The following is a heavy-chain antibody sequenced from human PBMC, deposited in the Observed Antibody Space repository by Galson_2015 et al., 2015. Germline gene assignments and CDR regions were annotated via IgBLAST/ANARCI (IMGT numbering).Heavy chain of an antibody. Sequence: SLRLSCAASGFTFSSYWMHWVRHVPGKGLMWVSRIKGDGSSIIYADSVKGRFTISRDNTKNTVWLQMNSLRVEDTAVYYCARDPVYGSGHFDYWGQGTLVTVSS. CDR3: ARDPVYGSGHFDY. D-gene: IGHD6-19*01. V-gene: IGHV3-74*01. J-gene: IGHJ4*02. CDR1: GFTFSSYW. CDR2: IKGDGSSI.